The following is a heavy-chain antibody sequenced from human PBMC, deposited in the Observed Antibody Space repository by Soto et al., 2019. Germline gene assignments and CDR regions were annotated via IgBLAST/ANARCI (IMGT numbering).Heavy chain of an antibody. CDR2: IYWDNDK. CDR1: GFSLSTTGVG. J-gene: IGHJ4*02. CDR3: ARSLWFGELH. V-gene: IGHV2-5*02. Sequence: QITLKESGPTLVKPILTLTLTCRFSGFSLSTTGVGVGWIRQSPGKALEWLAIIYWDNDKRYSPSLKSRVTITKDTSKNQVVLTVTNMDPVDTGTYYCARSLWFGELHWGQGALVTVSS. D-gene: IGHD3-10*01.